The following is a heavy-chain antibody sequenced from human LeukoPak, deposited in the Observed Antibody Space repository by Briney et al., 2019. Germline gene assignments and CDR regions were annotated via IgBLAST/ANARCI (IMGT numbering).Heavy chain of an antibody. V-gene: IGHV3-20*04. Sequence: PGGSLRLSCAASGFTFDNYGMTWVRQAPGKGLEWVSGIHWNSGSTGYADSLKGRFTISRDNAKNSLYLQMNSLRAEDTAVYYCAELGITMIGGVWGKGTTVTISS. CDR2: IHWNSGST. CDR3: AELGITMIGGV. D-gene: IGHD3-10*02. J-gene: IGHJ6*04. CDR1: GFTFDNYG.